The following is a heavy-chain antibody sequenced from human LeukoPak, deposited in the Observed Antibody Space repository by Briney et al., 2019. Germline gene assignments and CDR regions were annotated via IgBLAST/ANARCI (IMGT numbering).Heavy chain of an antibody. D-gene: IGHD3-16*01. Sequence: SETLSLTCAVYGGSFSGYYWSWIRQPPGKGLEWIGEIHHSGDTNYIPSLKSRVTMSVDTSKNQFALNLTSVTAADTAVYYCAGRLGGYTNFDYWGHGTLVAVSS. V-gene: IGHV4-34*01. CDR2: IHHSGDT. J-gene: IGHJ4*01. CDR1: GGSFSGYY. CDR3: AGRLGGYTNFDY.